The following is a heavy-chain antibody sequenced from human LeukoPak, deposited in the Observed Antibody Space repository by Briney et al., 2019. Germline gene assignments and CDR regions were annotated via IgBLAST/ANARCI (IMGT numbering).Heavy chain of an antibody. J-gene: IGHJ4*02. CDR1: GGSFSGYY. Sequence: PSETLSLTCAVYGGSFSGYYWSWIRQPPGKGLEWIGEINHSGSTNYNPSLKSRVTISVDTSKNQFSLKLSSVTAADTAVYYCARDRNTMIVVVDRRWPEPFDYWGQGTLVTVSS. D-gene: IGHD3-22*01. CDR3: ARDRNTMIVVVDRRWPEPFDY. V-gene: IGHV4-34*01. CDR2: INHSGST.